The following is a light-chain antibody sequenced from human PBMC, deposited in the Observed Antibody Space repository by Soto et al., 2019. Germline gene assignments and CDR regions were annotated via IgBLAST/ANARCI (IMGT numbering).Light chain of an antibody. V-gene: IGLV4-60*03. J-gene: IGLJ2*01. CDR1: SGHSSYI. CDR3: ETXXSNTQV. CDR2: LEGSGSY. Sequence: QPVLTQSSSASASLGSSVKLTCTLSSGHSSYIIAWHQQQPGKAPRYLMKLEGSGSYNKGSGVPDRFSGSSSGADRYLTISNLQSXDXXDYYCETXXSNTQVFGGGTKLTVL.